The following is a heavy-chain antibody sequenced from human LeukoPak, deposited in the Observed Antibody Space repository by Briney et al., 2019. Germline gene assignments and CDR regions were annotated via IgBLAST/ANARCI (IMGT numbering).Heavy chain of an antibody. CDR3: ARGGGYYYYGMDV. CDR2: IYHSGST. CDR1: GGSISSGGYY. Sequence: SETLSLTCTVSGGSISSGGYYWSWIRQPPGKGLEWIGYIYHSGSTYYNPSLKSRVTISVDRSKNQFSLKLSSVTAADTAVYYCARGGGYYYYGMDVWGQGTTVTVSS. D-gene: IGHD2-15*01. V-gene: IGHV4-30-2*01. J-gene: IGHJ6*02.